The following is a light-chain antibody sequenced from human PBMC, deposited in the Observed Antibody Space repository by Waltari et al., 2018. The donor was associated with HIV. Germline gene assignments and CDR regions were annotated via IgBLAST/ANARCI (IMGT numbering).Light chain of an antibody. CDR3: SSYTTSGSVL. CDR1: TIPSNS. Sequence: QSALRQPASVSGSPVQSVSFSCTAPTIPSNSASWYQQHPGKAPKLMIFEDASRPSGVSNRFSGSKSGNTASLTISGLQVEDEADYYCSSYTTSGSVLFGGGTNLTVL. V-gene: IGLV2-14*03. J-gene: IGLJ2*01. CDR2: EDA.